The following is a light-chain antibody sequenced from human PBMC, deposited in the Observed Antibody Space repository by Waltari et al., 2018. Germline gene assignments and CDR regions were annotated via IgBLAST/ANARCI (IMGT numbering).Light chain of an antibody. CDR1: SSDIGAGYL. Sequence: QSVLTQPPSVSGAPGQRVTISCTGSSSDIGAGYLVHWYQPLPGTAPKLLIYDNSNRPAGVPDRFSGSKSGSSASLAITGLQAEDEADYYCQSFDYRLDGSRVFGGGTKLTVL. V-gene: IGLV1-40*01. CDR2: DNS. CDR3: QSFDYRLDGSRV. J-gene: IGLJ3*02.